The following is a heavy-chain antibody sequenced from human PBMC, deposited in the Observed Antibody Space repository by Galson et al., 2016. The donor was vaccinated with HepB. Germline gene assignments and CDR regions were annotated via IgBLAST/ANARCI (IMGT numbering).Heavy chain of an antibody. D-gene: IGHD2-8*01. V-gene: IGHV1-3*01. CDR2: IHAATGNT. Sequence: SVKVSCKASGYSFSSFAIHWVRQAPGQRLEWMGWIHAATGNTKYPQNFQGRVTLTRDTSASTVYMEVSSLRPEDTAFYYCARDKMVNPRGTQWNGMDVWGQGTALTVSS. CDR1: GYSFSSFA. CDR3: ARDKMVNPRGTQWNGMDV. J-gene: IGHJ6*02.